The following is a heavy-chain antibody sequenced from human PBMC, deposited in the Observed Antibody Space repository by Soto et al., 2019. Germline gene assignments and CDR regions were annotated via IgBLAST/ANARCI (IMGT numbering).Heavy chain of an antibody. CDR1: GYSFTSQY. D-gene: IGHD3-16*01. J-gene: IGHJ3*02. CDR3: ARERGGEPGGGGTEPLDI. V-gene: IGHV1-46*03. Sequence: QVQLVQSGAEVEKPGASVKISCKASGYSFTSQYVHWVRQAPGQGLEWMGIINPNGGSTTYAQKYQGKVTMPRETSTTTGPMELSSLGSGGTGRYYCARERGGEPGGGGTEPLDIWGQGTMVTVAS. CDR2: INPNGGST.